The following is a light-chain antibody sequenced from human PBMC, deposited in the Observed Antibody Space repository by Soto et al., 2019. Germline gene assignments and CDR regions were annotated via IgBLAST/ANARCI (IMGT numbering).Light chain of an antibody. CDR2: DAS. CDR3: QQRTNWPPLFT. Sequence: EILLTQSPATLSLSPGERATLSCRARQSVSNYLAWYQQKPGQAPRLLIYDASNRATGIPARFSGSGSGTDFTLTISSLEPEDFAVYYCQQRTNWPPLFTFGPGTKVDIK. V-gene: IGKV3-11*01. J-gene: IGKJ3*01. CDR1: QSVSNY.